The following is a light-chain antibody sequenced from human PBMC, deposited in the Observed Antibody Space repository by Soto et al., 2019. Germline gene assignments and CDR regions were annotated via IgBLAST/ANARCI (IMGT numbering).Light chain of an antibody. Sequence: DNPLTHSPSSLSASVGDRVTITCRARHSINDWLAWYQQKPGKAPKLLIYDASSLESGVPSRFSGSGSGTDFTLTISSLEPEDFAVYYCQQRSNSPRLFGGGTKVDNK. J-gene: IGKJ4*01. CDR3: QQRSNSPRL. CDR1: HSINDW. CDR2: DAS. V-gene: IGKV1-5*01.